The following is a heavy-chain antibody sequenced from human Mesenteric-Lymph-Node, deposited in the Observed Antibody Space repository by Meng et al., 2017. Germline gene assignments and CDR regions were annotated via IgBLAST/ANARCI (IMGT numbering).Heavy chain of an antibody. D-gene: IGHD4-17*01. V-gene: IGHV3-48*03. CDR3: ARDWEYGDYNDAFDI. Sequence: GESLKISCAASGFTFSSYEMNWVRQAPGKGLEWVSYISSSGSTIYYADSVKGRFTISRDNAKNSLYLQMNSLRAEDTAVYYCARDWEYGDYNDAFDIWGQGTMITVSS. J-gene: IGHJ3*02. CDR1: GFTFSSYE. CDR2: ISSSGSTI.